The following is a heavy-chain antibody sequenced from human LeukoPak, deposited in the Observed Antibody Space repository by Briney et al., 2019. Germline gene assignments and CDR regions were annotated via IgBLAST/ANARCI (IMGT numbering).Heavy chain of an antibody. CDR2: FFYSGST. J-gene: IGHJ4*02. D-gene: IGHD3-10*01. Sequence: SETLSLTCTVSGGSISPYYWSWIRQPPGKGLEWIGYFFYSGSTNYNPSLKSRVIISIDTSKNQISLSLTSVTAADTAVYYCARHATLLWFGESSFGWGQGTLVTVSS. CDR3: ARHATLLWFGESSFG. V-gene: IGHV4-59*01. CDR1: GGSISPYY.